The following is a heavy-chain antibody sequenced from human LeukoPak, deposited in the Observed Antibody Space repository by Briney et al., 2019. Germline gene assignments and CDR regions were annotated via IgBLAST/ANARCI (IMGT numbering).Heavy chain of an antibody. CDR1: GGSISSGGYY. D-gene: IGHD3-10*01. J-gene: IGHJ4*02. CDR2: IYYSGGT. Sequence: PSETLSLTCTVSGGSISSGGYYWSWIRQHPGKGLEWIGYIYYSGGTYYNPSLKSRVTISVDTSKNQFSLKLSSVTAADTAVYYCARGIRGVIRGLDYWGQGTLVTVSS. CDR3: ARGIRGVIRGLDY. V-gene: IGHV4-31*03.